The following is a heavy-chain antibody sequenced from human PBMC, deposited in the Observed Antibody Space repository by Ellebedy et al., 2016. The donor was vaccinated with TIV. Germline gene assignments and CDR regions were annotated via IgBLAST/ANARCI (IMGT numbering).Heavy chain of an antibody. CDR1: GFSFRSYW. CDR3: ARRASYGDYAVQVNPWFDP. D-gene: IGHD4-17*01. CDR2: IRDDSEK. J-gene: IGHJ5*02. Sequence: GESLKISCAASGFSFRSYWMSWVRQAPGKGLEWVANIRDDSEKYYVDSVKGRFTISRDNAKNSLFLQMNRLGVEDTAVYYCARRASYGDYAVQVNPWFDPWGQGTLVTVSS. V-gene: IGHV3-7*01.